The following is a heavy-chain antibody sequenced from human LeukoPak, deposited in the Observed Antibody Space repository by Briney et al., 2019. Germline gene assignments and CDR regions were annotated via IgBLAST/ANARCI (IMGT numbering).Heavy chain of an antibody. Sequence: ESGPTLVKPTQTLTLTCIVSGFSLTTDGVGVGWFRQPPGKALEWLALIYWHDEKRYSPSLKSKLSITKDTSRNQVVLKMTNMDPVDTATYHCAHLLEVTDPGNDGFDIWGQGTVVTVSS. V-gene: IGHV2-5*01. CDR1: GFSLTTDGVG. D-gene: IGHD2-21*02. CDR2: IYWHDEK. CDR3: AHLLEVTDPGNDGFDI. J-gene: IGHJ3*02.